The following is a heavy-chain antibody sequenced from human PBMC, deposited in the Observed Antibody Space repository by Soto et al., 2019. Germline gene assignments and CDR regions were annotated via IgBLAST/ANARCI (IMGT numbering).Heavy chain of an antibody. CDR1: GFTFSSYG. CDR3: ASDCTNGVCYSGYGMDV. CDR2: ISYDGSNK. Sequence: GGSLRLSCAASGFTFSSYGMHWVRQAPGKGLEWVAVISYDGSNKYYADSVKGRFTISRDNSKNTLYLQMNSLRAEDTAVYYCASDCTNGVCYSGYGMDVWGQGTTVTVS. D-gene: IGHD2-8*01. V-gene: IGHV3-30*03. J-gene: IGHJ6*02.